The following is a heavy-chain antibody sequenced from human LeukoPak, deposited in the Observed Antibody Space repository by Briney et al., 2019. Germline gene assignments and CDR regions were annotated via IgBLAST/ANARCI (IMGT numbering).Heavy chain of an antibody. J-gene: IGHJ4*02. Sequence: PGGSLRLSCAASGFTFSSYAMSWVRQAPGKGLEWVSAISGSGGSTYYADSVKGRFTISRDNSKNTLYLQMNSLRAEDTAVYYCAKAALYYYDSSGFDYWGQGTLVTVPS. CDR2: ISGSGGST. CDR1: GFTFSSYA. D-gene: IGHD3-22*01. CDR3: AKAALYYYDSSGFDY. V-gene: IGHV3-23*01.